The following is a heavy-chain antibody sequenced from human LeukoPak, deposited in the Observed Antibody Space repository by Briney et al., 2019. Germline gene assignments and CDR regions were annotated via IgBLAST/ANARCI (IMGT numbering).Heavy chain of an antibody. CDR3: GEWNDDPLRYYFDY. Sequence: TGGSLRLSCAASGFTVSSNYMSWVRQAPGKGLEWVGRIKSKTDGGTTDYAAPVKGRFTISRDDSKNTLYLQMNSLKTEDTAVYYCGEWNDDPLRYYFDYWGQGTLVTVSS. V-gene: IGHV3-15*01. J-gene: IGHJ4*02. CDR1: GFTVSSNY. D-gene: IGHD1-1*01. CDR2: IKSKTDGGTT.